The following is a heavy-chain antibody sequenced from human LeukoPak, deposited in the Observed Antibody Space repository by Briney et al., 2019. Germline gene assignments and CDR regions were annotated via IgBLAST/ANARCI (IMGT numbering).Heavy chain of an antibody. CDR2: INHSGST. D-gene: IGHD3-10*01. J-gene: IGHJ3*02. V-gene: IGHV4-34*01. CDR1: GGSFSGYY. CDR3: ARLDYYGSGVFDI. Sequence: SETLSLTCAVYGGSFSGYYWSWIRQPPGKGLEWIGEINHSGSTNYNPSLKSRVTISVDRSKNQFSLKLSSVTAADTAVYYCARLDYYGSGVFDIWGQGTMVTVSS.